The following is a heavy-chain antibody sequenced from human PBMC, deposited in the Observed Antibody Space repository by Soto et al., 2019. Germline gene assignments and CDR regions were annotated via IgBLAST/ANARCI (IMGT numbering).Heavy chain of an antibody. CDR3: ARDSRPNYGYYYDSSGYSDY. D-gene: IGHD3-22*01. CDR2: IYSGGST. Sequence: PGGSLRLSCAASGFTVSSNYMSWVRQAPGKGLEWVSVIYSGGSTYYADSVKGRFTISRDNSKNTLYLQMNSLRAEDTAVYYCARDSRPNYGYYYDSSGYSDYWGQGTLVTVSS. J-gene: IGHJ4*02. V-gene: IGHV3-53*01. CDR1: GFTVSSNY.